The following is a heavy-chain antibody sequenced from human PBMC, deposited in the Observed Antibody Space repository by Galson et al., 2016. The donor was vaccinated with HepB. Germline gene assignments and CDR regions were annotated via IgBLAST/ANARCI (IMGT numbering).Heavy chain of an antibody. D-gene: IGHD5-12*01. CDR2: IYIGGDT. J-gene: IGHJ4*02. CDR1: GFTVSNNY. Sequence: SLRLSCAASGFTVSNNYMTWVRQSPGKGLEWLSVIYIGGDTYYAASVKGRFTSSRANSKNTLYLQMNSLRAEDTAVYYCATELRSWQKGGLDSWGQGTLVTVSS. CDR3: ATELRSWQKGGLDS. V-gene: IGHV3-53*01.